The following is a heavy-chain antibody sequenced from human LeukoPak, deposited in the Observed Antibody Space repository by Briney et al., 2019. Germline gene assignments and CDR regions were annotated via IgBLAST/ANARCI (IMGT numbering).Heavy chain of an antibody. J-gene: IGHJ4*02. CDR1: GFTFGNYG. Sequence: PGGSLRLSCAASGFTFGNYGMNWVRQAPGKGLEWVSSISSSSSSIYYADSLKGRFTISRDNAKTSLYLQMNSLRAEDTAVYYCARLADYGNYGPREYLDFWGQGTLVTVSS. CDR2: ISSSSSSI. V-gene: IGHV3-21*01. CDR3: ARLADYGNYGPREYLDF. D-gene: IGHD4-11*01.